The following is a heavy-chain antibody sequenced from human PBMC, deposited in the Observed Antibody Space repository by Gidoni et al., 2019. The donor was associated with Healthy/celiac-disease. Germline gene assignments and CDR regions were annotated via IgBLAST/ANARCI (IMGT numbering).Heavy chain of an antibody. CDR3: ARVKVASGYYDSSGSYLDY. Sequence: QVQLVASGGGVVQPGRSLRLSCAASGFTFSSYAMHWVRQAPGKGLEWVAVISYDGSNKYYADSVKGRFTISRDNSKNTLYLQMNSLRAEDTAVYYCARVKVASGYYDSSGSYLDYWGQGTLVTVSS. CDR2: ISYDGSNK. D-gene: IGHD3-22*01. CDR1: GFTFSSYA. V-gene: IGHV3-30-3*01. J-gene: IGHJ4*02.